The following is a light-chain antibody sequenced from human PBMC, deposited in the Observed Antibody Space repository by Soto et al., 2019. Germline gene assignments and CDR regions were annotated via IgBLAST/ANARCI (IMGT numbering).Light chain of an antibody. V-gene: IGKV1-39*01. CDR3: QHVKNGPTGT. CDR2: SVS. Sequence: DIQMTQSPSSLSASVGDRVTITCRASQNIGNYLHWYQQQPGKAPKLLIYSVSTLQTGVPSRFSGGGSGTVFPLTISSLHPEVFSPFYCQHVKNGPTGTFGKGTKGKIK. J-gene: IGKJ1*01. CDR1: QNIGNY.